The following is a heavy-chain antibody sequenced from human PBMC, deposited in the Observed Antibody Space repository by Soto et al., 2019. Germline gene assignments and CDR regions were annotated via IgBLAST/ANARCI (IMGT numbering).Heavy chain of an antibody. Sequence: QMHLVEPGGGVVQPGRALRLSCAASGFSFRNYNLHWVRQAPGKGLEWVAVVSHDGVNKHYAESVKGRLSISRDSSRDTLYLQINRLRREDTAVYYCVRETQIVMVVVPTPGSPGAFDMWGQGTMVTVCS. D-gene: IGHD2-15*01. J-gene: IGHJ3*02. CDR1: GFSFRNYN. V-gene: IGHV3-30-3*01. CDR3: VRETQIVMVVVPTPGSPGAFDM. CDR2: VSHDGVNK.